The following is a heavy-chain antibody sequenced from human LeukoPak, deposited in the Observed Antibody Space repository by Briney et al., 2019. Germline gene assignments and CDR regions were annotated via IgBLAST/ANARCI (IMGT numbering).Heavy chain of an antibody. CDR1: GGSFSGSY. V-gene: IGHV4-34*01. CDR2: INHSGSI. D-gene: IGHD6-6*01. CDR3: ARGPVAARFDY. J-gene: IGHJ4*02. Sequence: PSETLSLTCTVYGGSFSGSYWGWIRQPPGKGLEWIGEINHSGSINYNPSLKSRVTMPVDTSKNQFSLKVNSVTAADTAVYYCARGPVAARFDYWGQGTLVTVSS.